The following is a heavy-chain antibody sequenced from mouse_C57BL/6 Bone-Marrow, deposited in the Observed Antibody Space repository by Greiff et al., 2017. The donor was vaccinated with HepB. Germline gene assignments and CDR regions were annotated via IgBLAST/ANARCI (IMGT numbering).Heavy chain of an antibody. CDR3: ERVSDYYAMDY. CDR1: GYSFTSGYY. Sequence: VQLQQSGPGLVKPSQSLSLSCSVTGYSFTSGYYWKWIRQFPGNKLEWMGYISYDGSNNYNPALKKRISITRDTSKNQFFLKLNSVTTEDTATYYCERVSDYYAMDYWGQGTSVTVSS. V-gene: IGHV3-6*01. CDR2: ISYDGSN. J-gene: IGHJ4*01.